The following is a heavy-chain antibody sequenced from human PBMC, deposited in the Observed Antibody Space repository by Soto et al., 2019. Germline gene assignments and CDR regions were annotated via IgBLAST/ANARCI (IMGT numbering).Heavy chain of an antibody. CDR3: ARCRDGFDY. Sequence: SETLSLTCAVYGGSFSGYYWSGIRQPPGKGLEWIGEINHSGSTNYNPSLKSRVTISVDTSKNQFSLKLSSVTAADTAVYYCARCRDGFDYWGQGTLVTVSS. D-gene: IGHD2-15*01. V-gene: IGHV4-34*01. J-gene: IGHJ4*02. CDR1: GGSFSGYY. CDR2: INHSGST.